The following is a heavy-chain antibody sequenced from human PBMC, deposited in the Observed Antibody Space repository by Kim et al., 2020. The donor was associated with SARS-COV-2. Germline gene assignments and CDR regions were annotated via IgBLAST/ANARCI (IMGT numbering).Heavy chain of an antibody. CDR3: ARDVDTAMVTIFDY. V-gene: IGHV3-30*04. J-gene: IGHJ4*02. Sequence: GGSLRLSCAASGFTFSSYAMHWVRQAPGKGLEWLAVISSDGSNKYYADSVKGRFTISRDNSKNTLYLQMSSLRAEDTAVYYCARDVDTAMVTIFDYWGQGTLVTVSS. D-gene: IGHD5-18*01. CDR1: GFTFSSYA. CDR2: ISSDGSNK.